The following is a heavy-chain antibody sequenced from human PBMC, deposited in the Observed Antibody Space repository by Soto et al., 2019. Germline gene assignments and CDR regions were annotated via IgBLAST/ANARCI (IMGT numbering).Heavy chain of an antibody. CDR1: GGSIRSGDYY. D-gene: IGHD2-2*01. V-gene: IGHV4-30-4*01. Sequence: TLSLICSVSGGSIRSGDYYWSSIRQPPGKGLEWIGYIYYSGSTYYNPSLKSRVTISVDTSKNQFSLKLRYVTDADTAVYYCARDMMGTSREYYYYGMDVWGQGTTVTGSS. J-gene: IGHJ6*02. CDR3: ARDMMGTSREYYYYGMDV. CDR2: IYYSGST.